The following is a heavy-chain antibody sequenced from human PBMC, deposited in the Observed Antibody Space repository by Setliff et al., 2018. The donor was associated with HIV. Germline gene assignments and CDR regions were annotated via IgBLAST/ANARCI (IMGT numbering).Heavy chain of an antibody. V-gene: IGHV4-39*07. D-gene: IGHD2-21*01. J-gene: IGHJ6*02. CDR1: GGSISNSNYF. CDR2: AGSADYGGNA. Sequence: SETLSLTCTVSGGSISNSNYFWDWIRQPPGKGLEWVGSAGSADYGGNAYYNPSLKSRVTISVETSKNQFSLKLTSVTAADTAVYYCARSYCGGGLCFRGLDLWGQGTTVTVSS. CDR3: ARSYCGGGLCFRGLDL.